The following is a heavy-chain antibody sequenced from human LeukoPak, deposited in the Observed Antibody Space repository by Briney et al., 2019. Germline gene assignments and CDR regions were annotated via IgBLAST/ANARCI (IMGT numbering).Heavy chain of an antibody. CDR1: GYTFTTYK. CDR2: INPGDDTT. D-gene: IGHD1-1*01. J-gene: IGHJ4*02. V-gene: IGHV1-46*01. CDR3: ARDNWKWSFDH. Sequence: ASVKVSCKASGYTFTTYKMHWVRQAPGQGLEWMGIINPGDDTTTYSQKFQDRVTMTRDTSTSTFYMDLSSLRSEDTAVYYCARDNWKWSFDHWGQGTLVTVSS.